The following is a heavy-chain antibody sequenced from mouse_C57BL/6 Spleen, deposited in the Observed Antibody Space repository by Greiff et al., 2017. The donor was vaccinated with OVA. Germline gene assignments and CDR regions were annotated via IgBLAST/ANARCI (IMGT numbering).Heavy chain of an antibody. V-gene: IGHV5-6*01. D-gene: IGHD1-1*01. CDR3: ARPYYYGSSFDY. J-gene: IGHJ2*01. CDR2: ISSGGSYT. Sequence: EVHLVESGGDLVKPGGSLKLSCAASGFTFSSYGMSWVRQTPDKRLEWVATISSGGSYTYYPDSVKGRFTISRDNAKNTLYLQMSSLKSEDTAMYYCARPYYYGSSFDYWGQGTTLTVSS. CDR1: GFTFSSYG.